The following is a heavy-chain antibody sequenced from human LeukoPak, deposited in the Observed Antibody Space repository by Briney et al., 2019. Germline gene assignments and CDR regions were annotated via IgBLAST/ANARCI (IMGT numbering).Heavy chain of an antibody. Sequence: PGGSLRLSCAASGFTFSSYEMNWVRQAQGTGLELVSYISSSGSTIYYADSVKGRFTISRDNAKNSLYLQMNRLRAEDTAVYYCASLPTYSSSWYRNFYYYMDVWGKGTTVTVSS. CDR2: ISSSGSTI. V-gene: IGHV3-48*03. J-gene: IGHJ6*03. D-gene: IGHD6-13*01. CDR3: ASLPTYSSSWYRNFYYYMDV. CDR1: GFTFSSYE.